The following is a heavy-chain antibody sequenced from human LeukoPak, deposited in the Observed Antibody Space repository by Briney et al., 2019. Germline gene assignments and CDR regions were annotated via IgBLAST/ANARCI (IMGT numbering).Heavy chain of an antibody. J-gene: IGHJ4*02. D-gene: IGHD2-15*01. CDR3: ARGYCSGGSCYGDY. Sequence: WGVLRLSCAASGFTFSSYWMSWVRQAPGKGLEWVANIKQDGSEKYYVDSVKGRFTISRDNAKNSLYLQMNSLGAEDTAVYYCARGYCSGGSCYGDYWGQGTLVTVSS. CDR2: IKQDGSEK. CDR1: GFTFSSYW. V-gene: IGHV3-7*03.